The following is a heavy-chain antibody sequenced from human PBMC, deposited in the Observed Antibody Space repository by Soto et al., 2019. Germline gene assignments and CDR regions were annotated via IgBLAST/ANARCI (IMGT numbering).Heavy chain of an antibody. Sequence: GGSLRLSCAASGFTFSSYAMSWVRQAPGEGLEWVSAISGSGGSTYYADSVKGRFTISRDNSKNTLYLQMNSLRAEDTAVYYCASPFSIFGVVTGPHDAFDIWGQGTMVTVSS. CDR2: ISGSGGST. CDR3: ASPFSIFGVVTGPHDAFDI. D-gene: IGHD3-3*01. V-gene: IGHV3-23*01. J-gene: IGHJ3*02. CDR1: GFTFSSYA.